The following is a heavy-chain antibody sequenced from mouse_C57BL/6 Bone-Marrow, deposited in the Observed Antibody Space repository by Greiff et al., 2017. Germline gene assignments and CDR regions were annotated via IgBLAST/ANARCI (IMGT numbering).Heavy chain of an antibody. CDR3: ARMGSNCGVDARDY. J-gene: IGHJ4*01. Sequence: QVTLKVSGPGILQPSQTLSLTCSFSGFSLSTFGLGVGWIRQPSGKGLEWLAHTWWDDAKYYNPALKSRPTISKDTSKNPVFIKIANVDSADTATYDCARMGSNCGVDARDYWGQGTAVTVSS. CDR2: TWWDDAK. D-gene: IGHD2-5*01. CDR1: GFSLSTFGLG. V-gene: IGHV8-8*01.